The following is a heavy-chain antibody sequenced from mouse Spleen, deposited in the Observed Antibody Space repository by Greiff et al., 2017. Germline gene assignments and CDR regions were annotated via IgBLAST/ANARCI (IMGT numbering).Heavy chain of an antibody. Sequence: EVKLMESGGGLVQPGGSRKLSCAASGFTFSSFGMHWVRQAPEKGLEWVAYISSGSSTIYYADTVKGRFTISRDNPKNTLFLQMTSLRSEDTAMYYCARPYYRYGGDYYAMDYWGQGTSVTVSS. CDR1: GFTFSSFG. CDR3: ARPYYRYGGDYYAMDY. CDR2: ISSGSSTI. D-gene: IGHD2-14*01. V-gene: IGHV5-17*02. J-gene: IGHJ4*01.